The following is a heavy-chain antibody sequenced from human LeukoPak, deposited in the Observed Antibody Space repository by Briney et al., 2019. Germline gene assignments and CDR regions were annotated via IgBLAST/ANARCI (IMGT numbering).Heavy chain of an antibody. Sequence: SETLSLTCTVSVGSINSYYWSWIRQPPGKGLEWIGYVYYSGSTSYNPSLNSRVTISRDTSKNQFSLNLRSVTAADTAVYYGTSGGMVSGDFWGHGTLVTVSS. CDR2: VYYSGST. V-gene: IGHV4-59*01. D-gene: IGHD2-8*01. CDR1: VGSINSYY. J-gene: IGHJ4*01. CDR3: TSGGMVSGDF.